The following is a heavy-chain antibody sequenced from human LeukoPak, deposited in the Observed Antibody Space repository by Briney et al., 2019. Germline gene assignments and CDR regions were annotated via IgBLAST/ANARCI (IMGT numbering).Heavy chain of an antibody. J-gene: IGHJ5*02. CDR2: IYYSGST. D-gene: IGHD3-10*01. CDR3: ARSPGFVDTNAGEWFDP. Sequence: SETLSLTCTVSGGSISSYYWSWIRQPPGKGLEWIGYIYYSGSTNYNPSLKSRVTISVDTSKNQFSLKLSSVTAADTAVYYCARSPGFVDTNAGEWFDPWGQGAQIIVSS. CDR1: GGSISSYY. V-gene: IGHV4-59*01.